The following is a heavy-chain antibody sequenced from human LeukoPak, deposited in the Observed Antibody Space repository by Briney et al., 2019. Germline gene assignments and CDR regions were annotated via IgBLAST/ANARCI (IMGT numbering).Heavy chain of an antibody. CDR3: ATGKNLRYFDWLLY. Sequence: ASVKVSCKVSGYTLTELSMCWVRQAPGKGLEWMGGFDPEDGETIYAQKFQGRVTMTEDTSTDTAYMELSSLRSEDTAVYYCATGKNLRYFDWLLYWGQGTLVTVSS. J-gene: IGHJ4*02. CDR2: FDPEDGET. CDR1: GYTLTELS. V-gene: IGHV1-24*01. D-gene: IGHD3-9*01.